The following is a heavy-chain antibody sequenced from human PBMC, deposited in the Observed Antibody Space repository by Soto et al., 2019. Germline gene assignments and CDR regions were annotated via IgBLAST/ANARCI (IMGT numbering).Heavy chain of an antibody. CDR2: IYWDDDK. CDR3: THFRGGGNSPLGDH. Sequence: QITLKESGPTLVKPTQTLTLTCTFSGFSHSTSEVGVGWIRQPPGKALEWLTVIYWDDDKRYSPSLKNSLTITKDTSKNQVVLTMTNMDPVDTATYYCTHFRGGGNSPLGDHWGQGILVTVSS. D-gene: IGHD2-21*02. J-gene: IGHJ4*02. V-gene: IGHV2-5*02. CDR1: GFSHSTSEVG.